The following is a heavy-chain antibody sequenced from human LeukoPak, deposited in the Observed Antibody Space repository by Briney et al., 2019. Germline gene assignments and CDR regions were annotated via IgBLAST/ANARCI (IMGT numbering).Heavy chain of an antibody. CDR1: GFTSSSYA. J-gene: IGHJ4*02. CDR3: AREGLGAAAGTFDY. V-gene: IGHV3-23*01. Sequence: QPGRSLRLSCAASGFTSSSYAMSWVRQAPGKGLAWGSIISGSGDNTDYADSVKGRFTISRDNSKNTLSLQMNSLRVEDTAVYYRAREGLGAAAGTFDYWGQGSLVTVSS. CDR2: ISGSGDNT. D-gene: IGHD6-13*01.